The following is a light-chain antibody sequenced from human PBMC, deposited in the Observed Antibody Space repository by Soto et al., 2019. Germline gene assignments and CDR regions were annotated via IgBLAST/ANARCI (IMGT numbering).Light chain of an antibody. CDR3: QQLNSYPSFT. CDR1: QGISSY. CDR2: AAS. Sequence: DIQLTQSPSFLSASVGDRVTNTCRASQGISSYLAWYQQKPGKAPKLLIYAASTLQSGVPSRFSGSGSGTEFTLIISSLQPEDFATYYCQQLNSYPSFTFGPGTKVDIK. V-gene: IGKV1-9*01. J-gene: IGKJ3*01.